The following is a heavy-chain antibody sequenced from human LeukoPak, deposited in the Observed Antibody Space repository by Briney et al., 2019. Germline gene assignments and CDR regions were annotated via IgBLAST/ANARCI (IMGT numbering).Heavy chain of an antibody. J-gene: IGHJ3*02. Sequence: SETLSLTCTVSGGSISSSSYYWGWIRQPPGKGLEWIGSIYYSGSTYYNPSLKSRVTISVDTSKNQFSLKLSSVTAADTAVYYCARELAGGYYYDSSDAFDIWGQGTMVTVSS. CDR1: GGSISSSSYY. CDR2: IYYSGST. V-gene: IGHV4-39*02. D-gene: IGHD3-22*01. CDR3: ARELAGGYYYDSSDAFDI.